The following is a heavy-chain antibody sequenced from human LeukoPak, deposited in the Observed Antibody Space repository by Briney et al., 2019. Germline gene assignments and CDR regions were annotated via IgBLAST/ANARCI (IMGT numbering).Heavy chain of an antibody. CDR3: ARDGRGTSGSSSSHFYYYYYMDV. V-gene: IGHV1-18*01. Sequence: GASVKVSCKASGYTFTSYGISWVRQAPGQGLEWMGWISAYNGNTNYAQKLQGRVTMTTDTSTSTAYMELRSLRSDDTAVYYCARDGRGTSGSSSSHFYYYYYMDVWGKGTTVTVSS. CDR2: ISAYNGNT. CDR1: GYTFTSYG. J-gene: IGHJ6*03. D-gene: IGHD6-13*01.